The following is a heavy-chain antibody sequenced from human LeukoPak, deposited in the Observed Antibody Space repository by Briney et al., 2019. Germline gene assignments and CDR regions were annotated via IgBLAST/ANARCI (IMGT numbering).Heavy chain of an antibody. J-gene: IGHJ6*02. CDR2: ISSSGSTI. Sequence: GGSLRLSCEASGLSFSSYSMNWVRQAPGKGLEWVSYISSSGSTIYYADSVKGRFTISRDNAKNSLYLQMNSLRAEDTAVYYCARESVDGMDVWGQGTTVTVSS. D-gene: IGHD4-23*01. V-gene: IGHV3-48*04. CDR3: ARESVDGMDV. CDR1: GLSFSSYS.